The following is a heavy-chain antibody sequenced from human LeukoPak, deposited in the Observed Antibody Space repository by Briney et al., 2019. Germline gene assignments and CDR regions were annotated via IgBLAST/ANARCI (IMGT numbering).Heavy chain of an antibody. J-gene: IGHJ4*02. Sequence: ASETLSLTCTVSGGSISSYYWSWIRQPPGKGLEWIGYIYYSGSTNYNPSLKSRVTISVDTSKNQFSLKLSSVTAADTAVYYCAREEWELFDYWGQGTLVTVSS. D-gene: IGHD1-26*01. CDR1: GGSISSYY. CDR3: AREEWELFDY. CDR2: IYYSGST. V-gene: IGHV4-59*01.